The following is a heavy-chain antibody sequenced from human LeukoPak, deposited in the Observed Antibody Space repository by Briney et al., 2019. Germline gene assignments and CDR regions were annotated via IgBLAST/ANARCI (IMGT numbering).Heavy chain of an antibody. D-gene: IGHD4/OR15-4a*01. CDR1: GFTFNTHS. CDR3: AREVPNYENFDY. CDR2: ISRGIGTI. V-gene: IGHV3-48*01. J-gene: IGHJ4*02. Sequence: PGGSLRLSCAVSGFTFNTHSMKWVRQAPGKGLEWIAYISRGIGTIHYADSVKGRFTISRDNAKNSVYLQMNSLRAEDTAVYYCAREVPNYENFDYWGQGTLVTVSS.